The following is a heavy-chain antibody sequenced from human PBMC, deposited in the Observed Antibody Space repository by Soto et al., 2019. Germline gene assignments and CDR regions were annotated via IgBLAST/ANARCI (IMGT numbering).Heavy chain of an antibody. J-gene: IGHJ4*02. D-gene: IGHD6-19*01. CDR3: ASTGGGSSSGWPVFDY. CDR2: IYYSGTT. Sequence: SETLSLTCTVPGGSIRSDDYYWSWIRQPPGKGLEWIGYIYYSGTTNYNPSLQSRVTISMDTSKNQFSLKLSSVTAADTAVYYCASTGGGSSSGWPVFDYWGQGTLVTVSS. CDR1: GGSIRSDDYY. V-gene: IGHV4-30-4*02.